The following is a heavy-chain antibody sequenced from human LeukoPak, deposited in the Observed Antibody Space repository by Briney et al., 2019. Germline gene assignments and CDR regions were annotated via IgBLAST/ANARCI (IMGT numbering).Heavy chain of an antibody. V-gene: IGHV4-59*01. CDR2: IFYSGNT. Sequence: SETLSLTCTVSGDSMNSYYWSWIRQPPGKGLEWIGNIFYSGNTNYNPSLKSRVTISVDTSKNQFSLKLSSVTAADTAVYYCARQTGWVKSSYYFDSWGQGTLITVSS. D-gene: IGHD5-24*01. CDR3: ARQTGWVKSSYYFDS. CDR1: GDSMNSYY. J-gene: IGHJ4*02.